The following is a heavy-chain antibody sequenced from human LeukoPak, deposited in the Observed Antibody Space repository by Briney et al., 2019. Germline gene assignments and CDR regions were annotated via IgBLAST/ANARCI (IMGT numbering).Heavy chain of an antibody. CDR3: ARAHSLLWFRGRMYYFDY. CDR1: GGTFSSYA. CDR2: IIPILGIA. V-gene: IGHV1-69*04. J-gene: IGHJ4*02. Sequence: GASVKVSCKASGGTFSSYAISWVRQAPGQGLEWRGRIIPILGIANYAQKFQGRVTITADKSTSTAYMELSSLRSEDTAVYYCARAHSLLWFRGRMYYFDYWGQGTLVTVSS. D-gene: IGHD3-10*01.